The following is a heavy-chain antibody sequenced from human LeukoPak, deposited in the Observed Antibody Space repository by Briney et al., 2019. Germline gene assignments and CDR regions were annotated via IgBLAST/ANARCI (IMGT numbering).Heavy chain of an antibody. CDR2: ISDTGGDT. CDR1: GFTFSSYV. CDR3: AKDRXXGDSY. J-gene: IGHJ4*02. V-gene: IGHV3-23*01. Sequence: GGSLRLSCAASGFTFSSYVMSWVRQAPGKGLEWVSSISDTGGDTYYTDSVKGRFTISRDNSKSTLYLQMNSLRAEDTAGYYCAKDRXXGDSYWGQGXLVTVSS. D-gene: IGHD3-10*01.